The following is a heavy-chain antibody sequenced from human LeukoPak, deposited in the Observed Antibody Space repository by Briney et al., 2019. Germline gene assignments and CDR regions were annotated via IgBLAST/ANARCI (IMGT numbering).Heavy chain of an antibody. D-gene: IGHD4-23*01. V-gene: IGHV3-9*01. Sequence: GRSLRLSCAASGFTFDDYAMHWVRQAPGKGLEWVSGISWNSGSIGYADSVKGRFTISRDNAKSSLYLQMNSLRAEDTAVYYCARDTYGGNSHFDCWGQGTLVTVSS. CDR3: ARDTYGGNSHFDC. J-gene: IGHJ4*02. CDR1: GFTFDDYA. CDR2: ISWNSGSI.